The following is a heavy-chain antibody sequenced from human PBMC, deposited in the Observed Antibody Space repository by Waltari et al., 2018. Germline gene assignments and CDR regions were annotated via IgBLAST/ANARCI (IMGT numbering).Heavy chain of an antibody. D-gene: IGHD3-22*01. Sequence: QVQLVQSGAEVKKPGSSVKVSCKASGGTFIGSALTRVHQSPGQGLEWMGRIIPIFGTANYAQKFQGRVTITADKSTSTAYMELSSLRSEDTAVYYCARGEDDSSGYYPFGYWGQGTLVTVSS. V-gene: IGHV1-69*08. CDR2: IIPIFGTA. CDR3: ARGEDDSSGYYPFGY. CDR1: GGTFIGSA. J-gene: IGHJ4*02.